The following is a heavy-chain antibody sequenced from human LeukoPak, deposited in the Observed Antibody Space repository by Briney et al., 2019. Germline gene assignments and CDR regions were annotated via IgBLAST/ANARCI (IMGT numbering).Heavy chain of an antibody. CDR2: TSSRSISI. D-gene: IGHD1-7*01. Sequence: GGSLRLSCVASGFSFSDYSMNWVRQAPGKGLEWVSSTSSRSISIYYTDSVKGRFTMSRDNAKNSLYLQMNSLRAEDTAVYYCARGYWNYGYWGQGTLVTVSS. J-gene: IGHJ4*02. V-gene: IGHV3-21*01. CDR3: ARGYWNYGY. CDR1: GFSFSDYS.